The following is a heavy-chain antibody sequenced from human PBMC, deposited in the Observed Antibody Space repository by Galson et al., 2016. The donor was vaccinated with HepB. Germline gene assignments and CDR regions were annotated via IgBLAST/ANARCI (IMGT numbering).Heavy chain of an antibody. J-gene: IGHJ1*01. CDR3: ARYGDEAGWNFQH. D-gene: IGHD6-19*01. Sequence: SLRLSCAASGFTFSRFWMNWVRQAPGKGLEWVASIKEDGSKTSYVDSVKGRFTISRDNVENSLYLQMNSLRAEDPAVYYCARYGDEAGWNFQHWGQGTLVTVSS. V-gene: IGHV3-7*03. CDR1: GFTFSRFW. CDR2: IKEDGSKT.